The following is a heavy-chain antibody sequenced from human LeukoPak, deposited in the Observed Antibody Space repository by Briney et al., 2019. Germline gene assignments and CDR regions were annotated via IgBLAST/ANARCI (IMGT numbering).Heavy chain of an antibody. CDR3: ARDSLTMIIGRQKRGLDY. V-gene: IGHV3-30*02. D-gene: IGHD3-22*01. Sequence: GGSLRLSCVTSGFTFSSYGMHWVRQAPGKGLEWVAFIRCDESNKYYADSVKGRFTISRDNSKNTLYLQMNSLRAEDTAVYYCARDSLTMIIGRQKRGLDYWGQGTLVTVSS. CDR2: IRCDESNK. CDR1: GFTFSSYG. J-gene: IGHJ4*02.